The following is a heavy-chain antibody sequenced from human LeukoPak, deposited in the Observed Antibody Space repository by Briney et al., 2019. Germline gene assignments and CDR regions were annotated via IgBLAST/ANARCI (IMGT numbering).Heavy chain of an antibody. Sequence: GGSLRLSCAASGFTFSNAWVTWVRQAPGKGLEWVGRIKSKTDGGTTDYAAAVKDRFTISRDDSENTLYLQMNSLKTEDTAVYYCTSNYNILTGYVYWGQGTLVTVSS. D-gene: IGHD3-9*01. CDR2: IKSKTDGGTT. V-gene: IGHV3-15*01. CDR1: GFTFSNAW. CDR3: TSNYNILTGYVY. J-gene: IGHJ4*02.